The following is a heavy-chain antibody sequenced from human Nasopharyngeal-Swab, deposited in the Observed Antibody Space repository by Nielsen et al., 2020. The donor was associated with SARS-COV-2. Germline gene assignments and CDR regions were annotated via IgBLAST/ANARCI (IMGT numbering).Heavy chain of an antibody. D-gene: IGHD3-3*01. J-gene: IGHJ6*02. CDR1: GFTFSSYS. Sequence: GESLKISCAASGFTFSSYSMNWVRQAPGKGPEWVSYISSSSSSYIYYADSVKGRFTISRDNAKNSLYLQMNSLRAEDTAVYYCARNGLDYDFWSAYFMDVWGQGTTVTVSS. V-gene: IGHV3-21*05. CDR2: ISSSSSSYI. CDR3: ARNGLDYDFWSAYFMDV.